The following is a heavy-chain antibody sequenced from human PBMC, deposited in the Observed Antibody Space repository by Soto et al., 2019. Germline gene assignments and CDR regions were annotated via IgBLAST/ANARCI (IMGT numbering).Heavy chain of an antibody. J-gene: IGHJ6*02. CDR1: GFTFSSYS. Sequence: GGSLRLSCAASGFTFSSYSMNWVRQAPGKGLEWVSSISSSSSYIYYADSVKGRFTISRDNAKNSLYLQMNSLRAEDTAVYYCARDLPPQPRYYYYGMDVWGQGTTVTVSS. V-gene: IGHV3-21*01. CDR3: ARDLPPQPRYYYYGMDV. D-gene: IGHD5-18*01. CDR2: ISSSSSYI.